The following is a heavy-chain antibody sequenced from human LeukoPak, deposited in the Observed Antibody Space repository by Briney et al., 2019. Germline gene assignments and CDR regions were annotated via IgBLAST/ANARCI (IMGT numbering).Heavy chain of an antibody. D-gene: IGHD6-19*01. CDR1: GGSISSGGYY. V-gene: IGHV4-31*03. CDR2: IYYSGST. CDR3: ASAGGWAGYFDY. J-gene: IGHJ4*02. Sequence: PSQTLSLTCTVSGGSISSGGYYWSWIRDHPGKGLEWIGYIYYSGSTHYNPSLKRRVNISVETSKNQFSLKLSSVTAADTAVYYCASAGGWAGYFDYWGQGTLVTVSS.